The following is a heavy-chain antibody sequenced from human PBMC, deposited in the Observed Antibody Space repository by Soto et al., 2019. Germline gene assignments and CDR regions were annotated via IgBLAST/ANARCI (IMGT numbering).Heavy chain of an antibody. Sequence: GASVKVSCKASGGTFSSYAISWVRQAPGQGLEWMGGIVPIFGTANYAQKFQGRVTITADESTSTAYMELSSLRSEDTAVYYCARDTREGSYRWFDPWGQGTQVTVS. D-gene: IGHD1-26*01. J-gene: IGHJ5*02. CDR2: IVPIFGTA. CDR3: ARDTREGSYRWFDP. CDR1: GGTFSSYA. V-gene: IGHV1-69*13.